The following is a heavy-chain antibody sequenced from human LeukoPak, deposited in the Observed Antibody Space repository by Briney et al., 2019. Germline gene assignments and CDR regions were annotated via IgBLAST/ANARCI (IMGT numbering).Heavy chain of an antibody. CDR2: IVVGSGNT. J-gene: IGHJ5*02. V-gene: IGHV1-58*02. CDR1: GFTFTSSA. D-gene: IGHD1-26*01. Sequence: PGASVKVSCKASGFTFTSSAMQWVRQARGQRLEWIGWIVVGSGNTNYAQKFQERVTITRDMSTSTAYMELSSLRSEDTAVYYCAAGETVGATTLLDPWGQGTLVTVSS. CDR3: AAGETVGATTLLDP.